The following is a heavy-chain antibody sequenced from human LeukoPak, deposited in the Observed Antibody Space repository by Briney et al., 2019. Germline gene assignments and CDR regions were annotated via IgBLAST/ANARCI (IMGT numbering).Heavy chain of an antibody. V-gene: IGHV1-46*01. D-gene: IGHD2-8*01. CDR2: INPSGGST. J-gene: IGHJ3*02. Sequence: GASVKVSCKASGYTSTSYYMHWVRQAPGQGLEWMGIINPSGGSTSYAQKFQGRVTMTRDMSTSTVYMELSSLRSEDTAVYYCARGRMVYAIGSAFDIWGQGTMVTVSS. CDR3: ARGRMVYAIGSAFDI. CDR1: GYTSTSYY.